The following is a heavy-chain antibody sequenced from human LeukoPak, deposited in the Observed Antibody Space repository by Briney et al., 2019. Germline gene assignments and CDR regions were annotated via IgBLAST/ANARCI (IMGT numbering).Heavy chain of an antibody. CDR1: GYTFTGYY. CDR2: INSDSGFT. Sequence: ASVKVSCKASGYTFTGYYMNWVRQAPGQGLEWMGWINSDSGFTKYARKFQGRVTMTRDTSITTVYMDLTRLTSDDTAVYYCARNFDMKGFDPWGQGTLVTVSS. J-gene: IGHJ5*02. D-gene: IGHD3-9*01. V-gene: IGHV1-2*02. CDR3: ARNFDMKGFDP.